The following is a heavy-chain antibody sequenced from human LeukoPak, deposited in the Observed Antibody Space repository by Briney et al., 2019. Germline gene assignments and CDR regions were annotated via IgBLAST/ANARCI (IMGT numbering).Heavy chain of an antibody. D-gene: IGHD4-17*01. V-gene: IGHV3-53*05. CDR1: GFTVSSNY. J-gene: IGHJ6*02. CDR3: ARDYGDYDPYYYGMDV. Sequence: GGSLRPSCAASGFTVSSNYMSWVRQAPGKGLEWVSVIYSGGSTYYADSVKGRFTISRDNSKNTLYLQMNSLRAEDTAVYYCARDYGDYDPYYYGMDVWGQGTTVTVSS. CDR2: IYSGGST.